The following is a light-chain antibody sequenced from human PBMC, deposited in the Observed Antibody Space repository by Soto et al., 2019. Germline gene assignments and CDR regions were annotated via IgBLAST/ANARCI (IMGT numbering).Light chain of an antibody. J-gene: IGLJ3*02. CDR1: SGDVGNYDL. Sequence: QSALTQPASVSGSPGQSITISCSGSSGDVGNYDLVSWYQQIPGKAPQLMIFEVSRRPSRVSDRVSGSKSGNTASLTISGLQAEDEGEFYCCSYAGNGAWVFGGGTKLTVL. V-gene: IGLV2-23*02. CDR3: CSYAGNGAWV. CDR2: EVS.